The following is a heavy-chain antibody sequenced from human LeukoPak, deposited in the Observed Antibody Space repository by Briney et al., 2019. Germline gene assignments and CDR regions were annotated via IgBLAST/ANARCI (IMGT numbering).Heavy chain of an antibody. CDR1: GGSFSGYY. CDR3: AKYGSGSYYKGYYYYMDV. D-gene: IGHD3-10*01. Sequence: SETLSLTCAVYGGSFSGYYGSWIRQPPGKGLEWIGEINHSGSTNYNPSLKSRVTISVDTSKNQFSLKLSSVTAADTAVYYCAKYGSGSYYKGYYYYMDVWGKGTTVTVSS. CDR2: INHSGST. J-gene: IGHJ6*03. V-gene: IGHV4-34*01.